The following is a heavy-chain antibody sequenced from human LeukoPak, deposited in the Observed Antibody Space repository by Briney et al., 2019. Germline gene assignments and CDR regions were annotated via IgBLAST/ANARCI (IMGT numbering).Heavy chain of an antibody. CDR2: INHSGST. CDR1: GGFFSGYY. J-gene: IGHJ4*02. Sequence: SETLPLTCAVYGGFFSGYYWSWIRQPPGKGLEWIGEINHSGSTNYNPSLKSRVTISVDTSKNQFSLKLSSVTAADMAVYYCARWAGTTTFDYWGQGTLVTVSS. D-gene: IGHD4-17*01. V-gene: IGHV4-34*01. CDR3: ARWAGTTTFDY.